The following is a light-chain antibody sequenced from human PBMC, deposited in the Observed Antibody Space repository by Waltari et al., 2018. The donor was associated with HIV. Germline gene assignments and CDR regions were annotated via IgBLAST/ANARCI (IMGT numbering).Light chain of an antibody. CDR1: QSLLHSNGYNY. J-gene: IGKJ4*01. CDR3: MQTVQTPLT. CDR2: LGS. V-gene: IGKV2-28*01. Sequence: DIVMTQSPLSLPVTPGEPAFISCRSSQSLLHSNGYNYLDWYLQKPGQSPQLLIYLGSNRASRVPDRFSGSGSGTDFTLTISRVEAEDVGVYYCMQTVQTPLTFGGGTKVEI.